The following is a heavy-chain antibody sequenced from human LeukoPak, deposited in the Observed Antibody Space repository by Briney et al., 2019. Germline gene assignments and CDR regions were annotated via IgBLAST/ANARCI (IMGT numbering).Heavy chain of an antibody. CDR2: ISYDGNNK. Sequence: GGSLRLSCAASGFIFSIYNMHWVRQAPGKGLAWVASISYDGNNKNYADPVKGRFTVSRDNSKNTLYLQMNSLSAEDTAVYYCARDQDGYWGQGTLVTVSS. J-gene: IGHJ4*02. V-gene: IGHV3-30-3*01. CDR1: GFIFSIYN. CDR3: ARDQDGY.